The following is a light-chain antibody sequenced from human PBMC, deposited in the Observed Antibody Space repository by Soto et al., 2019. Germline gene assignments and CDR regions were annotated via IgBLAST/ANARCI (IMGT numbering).Light chain of an antibody. CDR1: QSVNSNY. CDR3: QLYTLSPMYT. Sequence: EIVLTQSPGTLSMSSGERATLSCRASQSVNSNYLAWYQQKPGQAPRLLFYGASNRATGIPDRFSGSGSGTDFTLTISRLEPEDSAVYSCQLYTLSPMYTFGKGTKLEIK. V-gene: IGKV3-20*01. J-gene: IGKJ2*01. CDR2: GAS.